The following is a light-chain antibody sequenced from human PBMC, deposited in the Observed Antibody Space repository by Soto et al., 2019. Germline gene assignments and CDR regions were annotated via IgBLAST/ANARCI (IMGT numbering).Light chain of an antibody. J-gene: IGKJ2*01. V-gene: IGKV3-15*01. Sequence: EMVMTQSPATLSVSPGERATLSCRASQSVNSNLAWYQQKPGQAPRLLIYGASTRATGIPARFSGSGSGTEFTLTISSLQSVDFAVYYCQQFNNWPPLTFGQGTKLEIK. CDR2: GAS. CDR1: QSVNSN. CDR3: QQFNNWPPLT.